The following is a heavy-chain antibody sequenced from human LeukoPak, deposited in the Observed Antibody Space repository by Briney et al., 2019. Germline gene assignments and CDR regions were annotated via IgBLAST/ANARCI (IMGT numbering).Heavy chain of an antibody. D-gene: IGHD3-10*01. CDR2: IYYSGST. CDR3: ARGRSSMVRGYYYYYMDV. CDR1: GGSISSYY. V-gene: IGHV4-59*01. J-gene: IGHJ6*03. Sequence: SETLSFTGTASGGSISSYYWSWIRQPPGKGLEWIGYIYYSGSTNYNHSLKSRVTISVDTSKNQFSLQLSSVTAADTAVYYCARGRSSMVRGYYYYYMDVWGKGTTVTISS.